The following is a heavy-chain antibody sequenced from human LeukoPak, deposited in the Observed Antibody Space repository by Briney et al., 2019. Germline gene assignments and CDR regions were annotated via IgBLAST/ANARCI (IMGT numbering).Heavy chain of an antibody. J-gene: IGHJ6*03. CDR2: IYYSGST. CDR3: ATTTHDFYYYYYMDV. Sequence: SETLSLTCTASGASISSYYWSWIRQPPGKGLEWIGYIYYSGSTNYNPSLKSRVTISVDTSKNQFSLKLSSVTAADTAVYYCATTTHDFYYYYYMDVWGKGTTVTVSS. D-gene: IGHD1-1*01. V-gene: IGHV4-59*03. CDR1: GASISSYY.